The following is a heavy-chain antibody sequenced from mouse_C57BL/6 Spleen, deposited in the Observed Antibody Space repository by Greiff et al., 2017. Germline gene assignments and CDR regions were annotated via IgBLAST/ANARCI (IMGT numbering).Heavy chain of an antibody. V-gene: IGHV1-59*01. CDR1: GYTFTSYW. CDR3: ARPQYYYGSSDGDFDY. D-gene: IGHD1-1*01. CDR2: IDPTDSYT. Sequence: VQLQQSGAELVRPGTSVKLSCKASGYTFTSYWMHWVKQRPGQGLEWIGVIDPTDSYTNYNQKFKGKATLTVDTSSSTAYMQLSSLTSEDSAVYDCARPQYYYGSSDGDFDYWGQGTTLTVSS. J-gene: IGHJ2*01.